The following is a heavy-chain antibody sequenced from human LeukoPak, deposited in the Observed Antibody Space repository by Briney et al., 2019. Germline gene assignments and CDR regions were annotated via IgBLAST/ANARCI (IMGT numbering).Heavy chain of an antibody. V-gene: IGHV3-30-3*01. J-gene: IGHJ4*02. CDR2: ISCDGSNK. Sequence: GRSLRLSCAASGFTFSSYAMHWVRQAPGKGLEWVAVISCDGSNKYCADSVKGRFTISRDNSKNTLYLQMNSLRAEDTAVYYCARGYAADYWGQGTLVTVSS. CDR1: GFTFSSYA. CDR3: ARGYAADY. D-gene: IGHD6-25*01.